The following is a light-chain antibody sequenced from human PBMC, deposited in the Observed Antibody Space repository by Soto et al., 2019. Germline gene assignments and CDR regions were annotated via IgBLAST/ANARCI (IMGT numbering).Light chain of an antibody. CDR1: ESVSSIY. CDR3: QQRMNWPLT. Sequence: IVLTQSPCTLTLSPGAIATLSCRASESVSSIYVAWYQQKSGQAPRLLIYGASRRATGIPDRFSGSGSETDFTLTISSLEPEDVAVYYCQQRMNWPLTFGQGTRLEI. J-gene: IGKJ5*01. V-gene: IGKV3D-20*02. CDR2: GAS.